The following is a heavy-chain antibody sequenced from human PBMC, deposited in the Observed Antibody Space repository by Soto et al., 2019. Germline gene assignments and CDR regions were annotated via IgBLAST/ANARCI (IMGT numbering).Heavy chain of an antibody. V-gene: IGHV1-69*02. D-gene: IGHD6-19*01. CDR3: AAVAGTCAFVGYFEY. CDR2: IIPALDVE. CDR1: GGTLSTYT. Sequence: QGLLVQSGAEVKKPGSSVKVSCKAPGGTLSTYTLTWLRQAPGQGPEWMGRIIPALDVEDYAQQFQGRVTITADTSTSTAYMELHSLRSDDTAVYYCAAVAGTCAFVGYFEYWGQGTLVTVAS. J-gene: IGHJ4*02.